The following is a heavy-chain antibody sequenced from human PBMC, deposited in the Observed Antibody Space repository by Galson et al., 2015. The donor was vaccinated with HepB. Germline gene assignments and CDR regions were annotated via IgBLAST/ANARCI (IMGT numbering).Heavy chain of an antibody. V-gene: IGHV4-39*01. CDR1: GGSISSSSYY. J-gene: IGHJ4*02. D-gene: IGHD2-2*01. Sequence: ETLSLTCPVSGGSISSSSYYWGWLRPPPGKGLEWIGSFYYTRNTHYNPSLKSRVTISGDTSKNQFSLKLNSVTAADPAVYYCARHESESKTYAADNWGQGTLVTVSS. CDR3: ARHESESKTYAADN. CDR2: FYYTRNT.